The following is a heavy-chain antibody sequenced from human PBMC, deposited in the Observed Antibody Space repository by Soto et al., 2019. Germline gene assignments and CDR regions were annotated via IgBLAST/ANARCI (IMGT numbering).Heavy chain of an antibody. CDR1: GFTFSSYA. V-gene: IGHV3-23*01. D-gene: IGHD1-26*01. Sequence: EVQLLESGGGLVQPGGSLRLSCAASGFTFSSYAMSWVRQAPGKGLEWVSAISGSGGSTYYADSVKGRFTISRDNSKNTLYLQMNSLRAEDTAVYYCASGNAWEVLLAYWGQGTLVTVSS. CDR3: ASGNAWEVLLAY. CDR2: ISGSGGST. J-gene: IGHJ4*02.